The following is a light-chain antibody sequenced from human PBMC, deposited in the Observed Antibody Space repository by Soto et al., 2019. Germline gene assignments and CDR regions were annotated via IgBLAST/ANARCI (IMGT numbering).Light chain of an antibody. CDR2: DAS. CDR1: QSVSSY. Sequence: TQSPSSLSLSPGERATLSCRASQSVSSYLAWYQQKPGQAPRLLIYDASNRATGIPARFSGSGSGTDFTLTISSLEPEDFAVYYCQQRSNWPPLTFGGGTKVEIK. J-gene: IGKJ4*01. V-gene: IGKV3-11*01. CDR3: QQRSNWPPLT.